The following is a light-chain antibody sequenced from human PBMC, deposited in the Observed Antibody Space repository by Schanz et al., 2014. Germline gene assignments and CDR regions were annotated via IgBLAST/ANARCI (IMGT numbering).Light chain of an antibody. CDR1: SSDVGDYNY. V-gene: IGLV2-14*01. CDR2: EGS. Sequence: QSALTQPPSASGSPGQSVTISCTGTSSDVGDYNYVSWYQQHPGKAPKLMIYEGSRRPSGVSNRFSGSKSGNTASLTISGLQAEDEADYYCSSYTSSTTLVFGGGTKLTVL. J-gene: IGLJ3*02. CDR3: SSYTSSTTLV.